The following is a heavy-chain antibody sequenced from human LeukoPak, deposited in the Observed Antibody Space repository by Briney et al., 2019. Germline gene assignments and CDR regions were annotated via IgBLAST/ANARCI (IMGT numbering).Heavy chain of an antibody. CDR1: GFTFSSYA. J-gene: IGHJ5*02. D-gene: IGHD2-15*01. CDR2: ISYDGSNN. Sequence: GGALRLFWAASGFTFSSYAMRWVGQAAGEGLEGVAVISYDGSNNYYADSVKGRFTISRDNSKNTLYLQMNSLRAEDTAVYYCARDSSGSLREWFDPWGQGTLVTVSS. CDR3: ARDSSGSLREWFDP. V-gene: IGHV3-30*04.